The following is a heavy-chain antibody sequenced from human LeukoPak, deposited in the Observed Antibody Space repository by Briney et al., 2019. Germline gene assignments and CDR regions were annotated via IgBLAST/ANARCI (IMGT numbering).Heavy chain of an antibody. V-gene: IGHV4-39*07. Sequence: SETLSLTCTVSGGSISGSSYYWGWIRQPPGKGLEWIGNIYYSGSTYYNPSLKSRVTISVDTSKNQFSLKLSSVTAADTAVYYCARDLGYSYGPTEVDYWGQGTLVTVSS. CDR3: ARDLGYSYGPTEVDY. D-gene: IGHD5-18*01. CDR2: IYYSGST. CDR1: GGSISGSSYY. J-gene: IGHJ4*02.